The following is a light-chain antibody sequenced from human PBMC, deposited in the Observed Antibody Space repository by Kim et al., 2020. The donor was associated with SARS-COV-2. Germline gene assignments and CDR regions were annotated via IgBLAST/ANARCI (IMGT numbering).Light chain of an antibody. Sequence: QSALTQPASVSGSPGQSITISCTGTSSDVGGYNYVSWYQQHPGKAPKLMIYDVSKRPSGVSNRFSGSKSGNTASLTISGLQAEDEADDYCSSYTSSSAVVFGGGTQLTVL. J-gene: IGLJ2*01. CDR1: SSDVGGYNY. CDR3: SSYTSSSAVV. CDR2: DVS. V-gene: IGLV2-14*01.